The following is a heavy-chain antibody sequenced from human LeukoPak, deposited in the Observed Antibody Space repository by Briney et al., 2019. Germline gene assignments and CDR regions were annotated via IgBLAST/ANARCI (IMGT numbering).Heavy chain of an antibody. Sequence: GESLKISCKGSGYSFTSYWIGWVRQMPGTGLEWMGIIYPGDSDTRYSPSFQGQVTISADKSISTAYLQWSSLKASDTAMYYCARPLISGSSDDAFDIWGQGTMVTVSS. D-gene: IGHD1-26*01. V-gene: IGHV5-51*01. J-gene: IGHJ3*02. CDR2: IYPGDSDT. CDR1: GYSFTSYW. CDR3: ARPLISGSSDDAFDI.